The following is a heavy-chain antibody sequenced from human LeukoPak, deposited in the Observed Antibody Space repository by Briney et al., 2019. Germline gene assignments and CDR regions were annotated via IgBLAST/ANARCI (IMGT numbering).Heavy chain of an antibody. D-gene: IGHD1-26*01. V-gene: IGHV3-30*18. Sequence: GGSLRLSCAASGFTFSSYGMHWVRQAPGKGLEWVAVISYDGSNKYYADSVKGRFTIPRDNSKNTLYLQMNSLRAEDTAVYYCAKLSGSFDYWGQGTLVTVSS. J-gene: IGHJ4*02. CDR3: AKLSGSFDY. CDR1: GFTFSSYG. CDR2: ISYDGSNK.